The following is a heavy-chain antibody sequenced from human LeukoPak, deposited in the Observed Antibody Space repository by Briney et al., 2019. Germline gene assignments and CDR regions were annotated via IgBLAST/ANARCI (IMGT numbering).Heavy chain of an antibody. Sequence: TSETLSLTCTVPGYSIAHGFFWAWIRQPPGGRLEWIGSLYHSGTTYYNTSLKSRISTSVDTSKNQFSLKLRLVTAADTAVYYCARVEVPRDINDWYFDLWGRGTLVTVSS. V-gene: IGHV4-38-2*02. CDR3: ARVEVPRDINDWYFDL. D-gene: IGHD2-15*01. CDR1: GYSIAHGFF. J-gene: IGHJ2*01. CDR2: LYHSGTT.